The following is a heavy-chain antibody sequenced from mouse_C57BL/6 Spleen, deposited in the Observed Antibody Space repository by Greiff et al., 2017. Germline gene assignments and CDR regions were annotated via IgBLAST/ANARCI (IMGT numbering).Heavy chain of an antibody. CDR1: GFNIKDDY. Sequence: EVKLMESGAELVRPGASVKLSCTASGFNIKDDYMHWVKQRPEQGLEWIGWIDPENGDTEYASKFQGKATITADTSSNTAYLQLSSLTSEDTAVYYCTRGNYYGSTLWYFDVWGTGTTVTVSS. J-gene: IGHJ1*03. V-gene: IGHV14-4*01. CDR3: TRGNYYGSTLWYFDV. D-gene: IGHD1-1*01. CDR2: IDPENGDT.